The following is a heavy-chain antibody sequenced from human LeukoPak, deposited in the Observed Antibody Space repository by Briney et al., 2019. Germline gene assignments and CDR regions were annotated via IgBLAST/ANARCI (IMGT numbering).Heavy chain of an antibody. J-gene: IGHJ5*02. V-gene: IGHV7-4-1*02. CDR2: INTNTGNP. D-gene: IGHD2-2*01. CDR1: GYTFSNYA. Sequence: ASVKVSCKASGYTFSNYAMNWVRQAPGQGLEWMGWINTNTGNPTYAQGFTGWFVFSLDTFVSTAYLQISSLKADDTAVYYCARVPFVVVGVTGNWFDPWGQGTLVTVSS. CDR3: ARVPFVVVGVTGNWFDP.